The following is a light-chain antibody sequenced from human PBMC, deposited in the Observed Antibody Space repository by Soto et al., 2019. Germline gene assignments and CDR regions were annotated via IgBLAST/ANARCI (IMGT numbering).Light chain of an antibody. V-gene: IGKV3-15*01. J-gene: IGKJ1*01. CDR2: GAV. CDR3: QQYNDWPLT. Sequence: EIVVTQSPVTLSVSPGERATLSCTARQSVSSNLAWYQQKPGQAPSLLIYGAVTRATGIPARFSGTGSGTEFPLTISSLQSEDCALYYCQQYNDWPLTFCQGTKVDNK. CDR1: QSVSSN.